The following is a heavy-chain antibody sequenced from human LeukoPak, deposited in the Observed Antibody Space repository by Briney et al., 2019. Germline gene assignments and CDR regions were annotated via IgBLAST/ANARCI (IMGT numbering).Heavy chain of an antibody. CDR1: GGSISSYY. V-gene: IGHV4-59*01. CDR3: ARDLGTHGSGIYSEVFNWFDP. CDR2: IYYSGST. D-gene: IGHD3-10*01. J-gene: IGHJ5*02. Sequence: PSETLSLTCTVSGGSISSYYWSWIRQPPGKGLEWIGYIYYSGSTNYNPSLKSRVTISVDTSKNQFSLKLSSVTAADTAVYYCARDLGTHGSGIYSEVFNWFDPWGQGTLVTVSS.